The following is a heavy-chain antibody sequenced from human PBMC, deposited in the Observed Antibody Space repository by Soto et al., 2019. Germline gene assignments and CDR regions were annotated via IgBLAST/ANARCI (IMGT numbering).Heavy chain of an antibody. CDR3: ARDLRLNSGGSCFLDY. D-gene: IGHD2-15*01. J-gene: IGHJ4*02. CDR1: GFTFSSYA. Sequence: QVQLVESGGGVVQPGRSLRLSCAASGFTFSSYAIHWVRQAPGKGLEWVAVISYDGSNKYYADSVKGRFTISRDNSKNTLYLQMNSLRAEDTAVYYCARDLRLNSGGSCFLDYWGQGTLVTVSS. CDR2: ISYDGSNK. V-gene: IGHV3-30-3*01.